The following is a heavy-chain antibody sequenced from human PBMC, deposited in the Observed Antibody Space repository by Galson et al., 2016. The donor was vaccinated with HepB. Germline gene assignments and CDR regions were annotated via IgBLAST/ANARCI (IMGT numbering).Heavy chain of an antibody. V-gene: IGHV1-2*04. CDR2: INPKSGGT. CDR1: GYTFTAYY. CDR3: TIGAAFDI. Sequence: SVKVSCKASGYTFTAYYTHWVREAPGQGLEWMGWINPKSGGTNYAQKFQDWVTMTRDTSASTAYMELSRLRSDATAMYYCTIGAAFDIWGQGTMVTVSS. J-gene: IGHJ3*02.